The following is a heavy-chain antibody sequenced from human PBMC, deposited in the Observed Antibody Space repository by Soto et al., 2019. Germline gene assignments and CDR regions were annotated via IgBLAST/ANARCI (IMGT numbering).Heavy chain of an antibody. D-gene: IGHD3-16*02. CDR3: AHRDRYPDDYRRDVYFSY. V-gene: IGHV2-5*02. CDR1: GFSLSTSGVG. CDR2: IYWDDDK. J-gene: IGHJ4*02. Sequence: QITLKESGPTLVKPTQTLTLTCTFSGFSLSTSGVGVGWIRQPPGKALEWLALIYWDDDKRYSPSLKSRLTITKDTSKTPVVLTMTNMTPVDTTTYYCAHRDRYPDDYRRDVYFSYWFQGTLVAVSS.